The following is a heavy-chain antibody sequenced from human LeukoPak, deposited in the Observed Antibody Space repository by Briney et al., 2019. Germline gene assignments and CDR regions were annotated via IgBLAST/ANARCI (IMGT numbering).Heavy chain of an antibody. Sequence: PGGSLRLSCAASGFTFDDYAMHWVRQAPGKGLEWVSGISWNSGSIGYADSVKGRFTISRDNAKNSLYLQMNSLRPEDTALYYCTKLYGYSYGYIAYWGQGTLVTVSS. D-gene: IGHD5-18*01. CDR2: ISWNSGSI. CDR1: GFTFDDYA. J-gene: IGHJ4*02. V-gene: IGHV3-9*01. CDR3: TKLYGYSYGYIAY.